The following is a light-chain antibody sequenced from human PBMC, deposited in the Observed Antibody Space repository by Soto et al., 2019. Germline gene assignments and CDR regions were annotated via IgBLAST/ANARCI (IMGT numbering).Light chain of an antibody. V-gene: IGKV1-5*03. CDR2: KAS. CDR1: QSISSW. CDR3: QQYNSDPWT. J-gene: IGKJ1*01. Sequence: DIQMTQSPSTLSASVGDRVTITCRASQSISSWLAWYQQKPGKAPKLLIYKASSLESGVPSRVSGSGSGTEFTLTISSLQPDDFATYYCQQYNSDPWTFGQGTKVEIK.